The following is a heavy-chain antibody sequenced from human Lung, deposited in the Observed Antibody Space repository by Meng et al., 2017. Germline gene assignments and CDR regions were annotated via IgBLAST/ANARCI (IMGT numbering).Heavy chain of an antibody. V-gene: IGHV3-23*01. CDR1: GFTFSSYA. CDR2: ISGSGGST. J-gene: IGHJ6*02. D-gene: IGHD3-3*01. CDR3: AKDANSYDFWSGYFGGMGV. Sequence: GGSLRLSCAASGFTFSSYAMSWVRQAPGKGLECVSAISGSGGSTYYADSVKGRFTISRDNSKNTLYLQMNSLRADDTAVYYCAKDANSYDFWSGYFGGMGVWGQGTTVTVSS.